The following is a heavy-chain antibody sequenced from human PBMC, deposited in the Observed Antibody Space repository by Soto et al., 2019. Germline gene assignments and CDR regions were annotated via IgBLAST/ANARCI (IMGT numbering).Heavy chain of an antibody. CDR2: IYYSGST. CDR3: ARDTRLPYSSGWYGGFHY. CDR1: GGSISSYY. V-gene: IGHV4-59*01. D-gene: IGHD6-19*01. Sequence: SETLSLTCTVSGGSISSYYWSWIRQPPGKGLEWIGYIYYSGSTNYNPSLKSRVTISVDTSKNQFSLKLSSVTAADTAVYYCARDTRLPYSSGWYGGFHYWGQGTLVTVS. J-gene: IGHJ4*02.